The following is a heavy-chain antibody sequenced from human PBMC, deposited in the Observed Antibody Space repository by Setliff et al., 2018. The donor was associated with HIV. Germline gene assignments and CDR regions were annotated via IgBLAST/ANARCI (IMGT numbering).Heavy chain of an antibody. CDR3: ARGGFNHAFDI. D-gene: IGHD2-15*01. Sequence: SETLSLTCTVSGGSISSGDYFLSWIRQAPGKGLEWIGYIYYSGSTYYNPSLRSRVTISLDTSKNQFSLKLTSVTAADTAVYYCARGGFNHAFDIWGQGTMVTVSS. CDR1: GGSISSGDYF. V-gene: IGHV4-30-4*08. CDR2: IYYSGST. J-gene: IGHJ3*02.